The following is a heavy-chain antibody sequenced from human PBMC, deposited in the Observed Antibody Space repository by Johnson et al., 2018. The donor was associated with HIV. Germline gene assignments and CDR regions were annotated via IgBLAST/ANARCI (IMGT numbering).Heavy chain of an antibody. Sequence: VQLVESGGGLVQPGGSLKLSCAASGFTFDDYAMHWVRQAPGKGLEWVSGINWNGGSTGYADSVTGRFTISRDNAKNSLYLRMSGLRAEDTAFYYCARAVGGSYGGAFDIWGHGTVVTVAS. J-gene: IGHJ3*02. CDR1: GFTFDDYA. D-gene: IGHD1-26*01. V-gene: IGHV3-20*04. CDR3: ARAVGGSYGGAFDI. CDR2: INWNGGST.